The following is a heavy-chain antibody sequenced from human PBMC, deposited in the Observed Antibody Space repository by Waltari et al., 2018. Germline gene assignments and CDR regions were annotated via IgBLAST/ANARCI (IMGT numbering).Heavy chain of an antibody. V-gene: IGHV1-69*01. D-gene: IGHD3-10*01. CDR2: INPMFGAA. Sequence: QVQLVQSGAEVKKPGSSVKVSCKASGGTFSSKAISWVRTAPGQGLEWMGGINPMFGAADYAQNFQGRVTITADESTSTAYMELSSLRSEDTAVYYCAMEGKTYYSQQPYYFDYWGQGTLVTVSS. J-gene: IGHJ4*02. CDR1: GGTFSSKA. CDR3: AMEGKTYYSQQPYYFDY.